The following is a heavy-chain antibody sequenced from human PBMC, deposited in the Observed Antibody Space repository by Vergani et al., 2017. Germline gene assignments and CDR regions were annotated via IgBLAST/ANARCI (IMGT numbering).Heavy chain of an antibody. D-gene: IGHD3-22*01. V-gene: IGHV3-15*01. Sequence: EVQLVESGGGLVKPGGSLRLSCAASGFTFSNAWMSWVRQAPGKGLEWVGRIKSKTDGGTTDYAAPVKGRFTISRDNSKNTLYLQMNSLRAEDTAVYYCARDLLSITMIVVVITPGLGYWGQGTLVTVSS. CDR2: IKSKTDGGTT. CDR3: ARDLLSITMIVVVITPGLGY. CDR1: GFTFSNAW. J-gene: IGHJ4*02.